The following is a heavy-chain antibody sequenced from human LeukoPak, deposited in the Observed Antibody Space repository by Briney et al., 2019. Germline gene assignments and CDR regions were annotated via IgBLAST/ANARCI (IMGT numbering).Heavy chain of an antibody. J-gene: IGHJ4*02. D-gene: IGHD4-17*01. CDR1: GDSISGSY. V-gene: IGHV4-59*01. Sequence: SETLSLTCTVSGDSISGSYWSWIRQPPGKGLEWIAYMYNSGSTNYNPSLKSRVTISIDTSKNQFSLKLSSLTAADTAVYYCARGIESYGDYGYWGQGILVTVSS. CDR2: MYNSGST. CDR3: ARGIESYGDYGY.